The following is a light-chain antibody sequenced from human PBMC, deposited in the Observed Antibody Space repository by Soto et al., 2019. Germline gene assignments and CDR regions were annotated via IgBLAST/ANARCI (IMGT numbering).Light chain of an antibody. CDR1: QSISSW. CDR3: QQYNSYLWT. Sequence: DIQMTQSPSTLSASVADRVTITCLASQSISSWLAWYQQKPGKAPKLLIYDASSLESGVPARFSGSGSGTEFTLTISSLQPDDFATYYCQQYNSYLWTFGQGTKVDIK. J-gene: IGKJ1*01. V-gene: IGKV1-5*01. CDR2: DAS.